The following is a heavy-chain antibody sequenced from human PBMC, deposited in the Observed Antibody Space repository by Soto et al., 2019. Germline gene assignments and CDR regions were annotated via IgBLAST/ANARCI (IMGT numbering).Heavy chain of an antibody. CDR2: ISGSGGST. CDR1: GVTFSSYA. D-gene: IGHD3-9*01. CDR3: AKVLRYFDWSQEQYYFDY. J-gene: IGHJ4*02. Sequence: GGSLRLSCAASGVTFSSYAMSWVRQAPGKGLEWVSAISGSGGSTYYADSVKGRFTISRDNSKNTLYLQMNSLRAEDTAVYYCAKVLRYFDWSQEQYYFDYWGQGTLVTVSS. V-gene: IGHV3-23*01.